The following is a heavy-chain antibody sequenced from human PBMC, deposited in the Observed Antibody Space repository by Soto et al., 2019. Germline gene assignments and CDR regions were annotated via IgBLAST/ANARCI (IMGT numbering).Heavy chain of an antibody. CDR3: ARDASLVIAIPDNWFDP. Sequence: EVQLVESGGGLVKPGGPLRLSCAASGFTFSSYSMNWVRQAPGKGLEWVSSISSSSSYIYYADSVKGRFTISRDNAKNSLYLQMNSLRAEDTAVYYCARDASLVIAIPDNWFDPWGQGTLVTVSS. D-gene: IGHD2-21*01. CDR2: ISSSSSYI. CDR1: GFTFSSYS. J-gene: IGHJ5*02. V-gene: IGHV3-21*01.